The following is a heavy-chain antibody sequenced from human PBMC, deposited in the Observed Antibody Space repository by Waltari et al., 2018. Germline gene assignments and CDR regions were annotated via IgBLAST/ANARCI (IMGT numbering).Heavy chain of an antibody. Sequence: QVYLVQSGAEVKKPGASVKVSCKASGSTFTKYSMHWGRQAPGQGLEWMGWIHGGNGNTKYSKKFQDRLTISKDTSATTVYMELSSLTSEDTAVYYCAKTQYDFWSAYFDYRGQGTLVTVSS. D-gene: IGHD3-3*01. V-gene: IGHV1-3*01. J-gene: IGHJ4*02. CDR3: AKTQYDFWSAYFDY. CDR2: IHGGNGNT. CDR1: GSTFTKYS.